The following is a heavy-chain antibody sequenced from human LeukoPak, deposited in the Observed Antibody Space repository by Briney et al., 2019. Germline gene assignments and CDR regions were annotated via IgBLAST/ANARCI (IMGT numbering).Heavy chain of an antibody. V-gene: IGHV1-46*01. CDR2: INPSGGST. D-gene: IGHD2-2*01. J-gene: IGHJ4*02. Sequence: ASVKVSCKASGYTFTSYYMHWVRQAPGQGLEWMGIINPSGGSTSYAQKFQGRVTMTRDTSTSTVYMELSSLRSEDTAVYYCARDYPPNSLSPLIVVVPAAPKYYFDYWGQGTLVTVSS. CDR1: GYTFTSYY. CDR3: ARDYPPNSLSPLIVVVPAAPKYYFDY.